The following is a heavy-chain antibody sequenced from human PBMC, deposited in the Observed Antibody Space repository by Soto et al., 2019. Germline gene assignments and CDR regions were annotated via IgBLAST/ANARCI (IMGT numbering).Heavy chain of an antibody. CDR1: GFTFSSYA. CDR3: AKDLSPLNYGFYFDY. J-gene: IGHJ4*02. Sequence: GGSLRLSCAASGFTFSSYAMSWVRQAPGKGLEWVSAISDSGGSTYYADSVKGRFTISRDNSKNTLYLQMNSLRAEDTAVYYCAKDLSPLNYGFYFDYWGQGTLVTVSS. CDR2: ISDSGGST. V-gene: IGHV3-23*01. D-gene: IGHD4-17*01.